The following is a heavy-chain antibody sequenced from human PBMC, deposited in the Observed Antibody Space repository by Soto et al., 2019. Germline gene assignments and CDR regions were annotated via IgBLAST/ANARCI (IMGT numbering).Heavy chain of an antibody. CDR1: GYTFTSYG. CDR3: ARGPRGDVIDYYYYYGMDV. V-gene: IGHV1-18*01. J-gene: IGHJ6*02. D-gene: IGHD3-10*01. Sequence: GASVKVSCKASGYTFTSYGISWVRQAPGQGLEWMGWISAYNGNTNYAQKLQGRVTMTTDTSTSTAYMELRSLRSDDTAVYYCARGPRGDVIDYYYYYGMDVWGQGTTVTVSS. CDR2: ISAYNGNT.